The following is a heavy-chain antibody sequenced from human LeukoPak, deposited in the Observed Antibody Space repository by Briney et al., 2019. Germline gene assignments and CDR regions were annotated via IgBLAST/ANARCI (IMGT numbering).Heavy chain of an antibody. J-gene: IGHJ5*02. V-gene: IGHV4-39*01. Sequence: SETLSLTCTISGVSISSSRFYWGWIRQPPGKGLEWIGSIYYSGSTYYNPSLKSRVTISVDTSKNQFSLKVSSVTAADTAVYYCATDSRSSWFYHWGQGTLVTVSS. D-gene: IGHD6-13*01. CDR1: GVSISSSRFY. CDR2: IYYSGST. CDR3: ATDSRSSWFYH.